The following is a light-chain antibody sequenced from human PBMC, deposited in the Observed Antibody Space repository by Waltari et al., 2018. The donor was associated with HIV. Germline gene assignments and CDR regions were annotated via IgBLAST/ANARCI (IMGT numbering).Light chain of an antibody. CDR3: RSYTSGSTYV. J-gene: IGLJ1*01. Sequence: QSALTQPASVSGSPGQSITISCTGTSSDVGGSNHVSWYQQHPGKAPQLMIYDVSNRPSGVSNRFSGSKSGNTASLTISGLQTEDEADYYCRSYTSGSTYVFGTGTTVTVL. V-gene: IGLV2-14*03. CDR2: DVS. CDR1: SSDVGGSNH.